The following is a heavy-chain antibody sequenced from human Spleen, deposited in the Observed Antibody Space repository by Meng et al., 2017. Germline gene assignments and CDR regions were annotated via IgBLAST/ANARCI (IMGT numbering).Heavy chain of an antibody. CDR3: ARVEGTIAAAGGSWFDP. V-gene: IGHV4-34*01. Sequence: QVRCQQWGSGLLKPSGTLSLPCAVYGGSFSGYYWIWIRQPPGKGLEWIGEINHSGSTNYNPSLKSRVTISVDTSKNQFSLKLSSVTAADTAVYYCARVEGTIAAAGGSWFDPWGQGTLVTVSS. CDR1: GGSFSGYY. D-gene: IGHD6-13*01. J-gene: IGHJ5*02. CDR2: INHSGST.